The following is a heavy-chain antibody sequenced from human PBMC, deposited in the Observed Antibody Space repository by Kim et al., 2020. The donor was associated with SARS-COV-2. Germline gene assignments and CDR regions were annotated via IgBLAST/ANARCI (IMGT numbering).Heavy chain of an antibody. CDR1: GYSFTSYW. J-gene: IGHJ6*02. D-gene: IGHD6-19*01. CDR2: IYPGDSDT. V-gene: IGHV5-51*01. Sequence: GESLKISCKGSGYSFTSYWIGWVRQMPGKGLEWMGIIYPGDSDTRYSPSFQGQVTISADKSISTAYLQWSSLKASDTAMYYCARRSIDSSGWYEIVDVWGQGTTVTVSS. CDR3: ARRSIDSSGWYEIVDV.